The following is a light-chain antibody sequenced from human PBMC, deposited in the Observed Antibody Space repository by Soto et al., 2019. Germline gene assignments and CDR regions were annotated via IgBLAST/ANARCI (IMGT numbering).Light chain of an antibody. V-gene: IGKV1-5*01. J-gene: IGKJ1*01. CDR2: DAS. CDR1: QTIFNW. Sequence: DIQMTQSPSTLSASVGDRVTITCRASQTIFNWLAWYQRKPGRAPNLLIYDASSLQSGVPSTFSGSGSGTEFTLTISSLRPCDFETYYCQQKKSYPWTFGQGTKLEIK. CDR3: QQKKSYPWT.